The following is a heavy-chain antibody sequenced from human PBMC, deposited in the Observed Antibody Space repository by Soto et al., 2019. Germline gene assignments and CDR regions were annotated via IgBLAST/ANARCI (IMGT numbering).Heavy chain of an antibody. D-gene: IGHD2-2*01. Sequence: SETLSLTCAVYGGSFSGYYWSWIRQPPGKGLEWIGEINHSGSTNYNPSLKSRVTISVDTSKNQFSLKLSSVTAADTAVYYCARERCSSTSCYRYYYYYYGMDVWGQGTTVTVSS. CDR3: ARERCSSTSCYRYYYYYYGMDV. V-gene: IGHV4-34*01. CDR2: INHSGST. J-gene: IGHJ6*02. CDR1: GGSFSGYY.